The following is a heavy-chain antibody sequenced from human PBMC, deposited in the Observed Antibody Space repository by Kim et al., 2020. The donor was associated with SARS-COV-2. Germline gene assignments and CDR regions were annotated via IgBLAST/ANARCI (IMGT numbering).Heavy chain of an antibody. Sequence: SETLSLTCTVSGGSISSSSYYWGWIRQPPGKGLEWIGSIYYSGSTYYNPSLKSRVTISVDTSKNQFSLKLSSVTAADTAVYYCARLLPATAMPIFWGQGTLVTVSS. V-gene: IGHV4-39*01. CDR1: GGSISSSSYY. J-gene: IGHJ4*02. CDR3: ARLLPATAMPIF. D-gene: IGHD2-2*01. CDR2: IYYSGST.